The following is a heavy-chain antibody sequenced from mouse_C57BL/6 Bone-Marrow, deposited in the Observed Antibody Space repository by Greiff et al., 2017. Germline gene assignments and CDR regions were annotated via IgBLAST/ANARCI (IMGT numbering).Heavy chain of an antibody. CDR2: IDPSDSYT. J-gene: IGHJ2*01. CDR3: ARKSLYYYGSSFYFDY. V-gene: IGHV1-59*01. D-gene: IGHD1-1*01. CDR1: GYTFTSYW. Sequence: QVHVKQSGAELVRPGTSVTLSCKASGYTFTSYWMHWVKQRPGQGLEWIGVIDPSDSYTNYNQKFKGKATLTVDTSSSTAYMQLSSLTSEDSAVYYCARKSLYYYGSSFYFDYWGQGTTLTVSS.